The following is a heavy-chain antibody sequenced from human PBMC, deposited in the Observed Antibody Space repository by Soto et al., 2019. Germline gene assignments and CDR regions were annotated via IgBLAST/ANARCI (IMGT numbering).Heavy chain of an antibody. V-gene: IGHV4-34*01. CDR3: ASSTMVRGVIMSYGMDV. Sequence: SETLSLTCAVYGGSFSGYYWSWIRQPPGKGLEWIGEINHSGSTNYNPSLKSRVTISVDTSKNQFSLKLSSVTAADTAVYYCASSTMVRGVIMSYGMDVWGQGTTVTVSS. J-gene: IGHJ6*02. D-gene: IGHD3-10*01. CDR2: INHSGST. CDR1: GGSFSGYY.